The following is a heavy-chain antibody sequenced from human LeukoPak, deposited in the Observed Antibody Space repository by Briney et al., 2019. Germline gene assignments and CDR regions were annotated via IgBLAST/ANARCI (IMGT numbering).Heavy chain of an antibody. Sequence: SVKVSCKASGGIFISYAISWVRQAPGHGLEWMGGIIPIFGTANYAQKFQGRVTITADESTRTAYMELSSLRSEDTAVYYCAREWDYDTSGYYYYYWGQGTLVTVSS. CDR3: AREWDYDTSGYYYYY. CDR2: IIPIFGTA. V-gene: IGHV1-69*13. CDR1: GGIFISYA. D-gene: IGHD3-22*01. J-gene: IGHJ4*02.